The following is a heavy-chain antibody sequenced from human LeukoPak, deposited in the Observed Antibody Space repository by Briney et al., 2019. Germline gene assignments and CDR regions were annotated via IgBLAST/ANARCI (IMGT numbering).Heavy chain of an antibody. J-gene: IGHJ5*02. CDR2: ISSSGSTI. V-gene: IGHV3-11*04. D-gene: IGHD2-2*02. Sequence: GGSLRLSCAASGFTFSDYYMSWIRQAPGKGLERDSYISSSGSTIYYADSVKGRFTISRENAKNSLYLQMNSLRAEDTTVYYCARGGYCSSTSCYNNWFDPWGQGTLVTVSS. CDR1: GFTFSDYY. CDR3: ARGGYCSSTSCYNNWFDP.